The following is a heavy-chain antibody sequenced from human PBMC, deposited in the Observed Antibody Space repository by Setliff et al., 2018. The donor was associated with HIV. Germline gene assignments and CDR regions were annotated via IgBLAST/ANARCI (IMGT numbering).Heavy chain of an antibody. D-gene: IGHD3-22*01. CDR3: ARNRVPDSDYYYMDV. CDR2: IIPFLGIA. CDR1: GGTFSRYP. V-gene: IGHV1-69*10. Sequence: SVKVSCKASGGTFSRYPISWVRQAPGQGLEWMGGIIPFLGIANNAKKFQGRLTITPDKSTSTAYMELSSLRSEDTAVYYCARNRVPDSDYYYMDVWGKGTTVTVSS. J-gene: IGHJ6*03.